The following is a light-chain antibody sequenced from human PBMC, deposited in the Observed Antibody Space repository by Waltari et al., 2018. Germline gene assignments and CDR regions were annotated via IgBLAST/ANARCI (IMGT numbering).Light chain of an antibody. Sequence: DIVMTQSPDSLAVSLGERATINCKSSQSFLFSSNNKDSLAWYQQKPGQPPKLLIYWASTRQSGVPDRFSGSGSGTDFTLTISSLQAEDVAVYFCQQYVAAPLTFGGGTKVEIK. CDR3: QQYVAAPLT. J-gene: IGKJ4*01. CDR2: WAS. CDR1: QSFLFSSNNKDS. V-gene: IGKV4-1*01.